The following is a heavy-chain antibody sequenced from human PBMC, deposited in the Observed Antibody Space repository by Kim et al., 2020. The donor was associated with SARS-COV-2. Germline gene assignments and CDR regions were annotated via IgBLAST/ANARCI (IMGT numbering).Heavy chain of an antibody. Sequence: SETLSLTCTVSGGSISSSSYYWGWIRQPPGKGLEWIGSIYYSGSTYYNPSLKSRVTISVDTSNNQFSLKLSSVTAADTAVYYCARVHDYVWGSYGNRAFVIWAQETMVTVSS. CDR1: GGSISSSSYY. CDR3: ARVHDYVWGSYGNRAFVI. D-gene: IGHD3-16*02. CDR2: IYYSGST. V-gene: IGHV4-39*07. J-gene: IGHJ3*02.